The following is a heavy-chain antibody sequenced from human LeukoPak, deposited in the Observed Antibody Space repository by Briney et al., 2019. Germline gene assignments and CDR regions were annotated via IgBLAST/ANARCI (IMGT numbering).Heavy chain of an antibody. J-gene: IGHJ3*02. CDR1: GFTFSSYS. Sequence: GGSLRLSCAASGFTFSSYSMNWVRQAPGKGLEWVSSISSSSSYIYYADSVKGRLTISRDNAKNSLYLQMNSLRAEDTAVYYCARDTYDSSGADAFDIWGQGTMVTVSS. D-gene: IGHD3-22*01. CDR2: ISSSSSYI. CDR3: ARDTYDSSGADAFDI. V-gene: IGHV3-21*01.